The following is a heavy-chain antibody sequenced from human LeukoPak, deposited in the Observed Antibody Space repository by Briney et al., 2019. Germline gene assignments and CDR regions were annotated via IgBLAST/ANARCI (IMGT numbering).Heavy chain of an antibody. V-gene: IGHV3-23*01. CDR1: GFTFDDYG. CDR3: AKAPVTSCRGAFCYPFDY. D-gene: IGHD2-15*01. Sequence: GGSLRLSCAASGFTFDDYGMSWVRQAPGKGLEWVSAMSSSDDGRYYAASVRGRFTISRDTSRSTLYLQMNSLRAEDAAVYYCAKAPVTSCRGAFCYPFDYWGQGTLVTVSS. J-gene: IGHJ4*02. CDR2: MSSSDDGR.